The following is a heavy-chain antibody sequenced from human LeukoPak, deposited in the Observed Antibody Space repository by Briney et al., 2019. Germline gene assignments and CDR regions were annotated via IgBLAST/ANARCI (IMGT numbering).Heavy chain of an antibody. D-gene: IGHD5-24*01. CDR1: GFTFSSYG. Sequence: GGSLRLSCAASGFTFSSYGIHWVRQAPGKGLEWVAVISYDGSNKYYADSVKGRFTISRDNSKNTLYLQMNSLRAEDTAVYYCAKVPGRDGYTHDAFDIWGQGTMVTVSS. J-gene: IGHJ3*02. CDR2: ISYDGSNK. V-gene: IGHV3-30*18. CDR3: AKVPGRDGYTHDAFDI.